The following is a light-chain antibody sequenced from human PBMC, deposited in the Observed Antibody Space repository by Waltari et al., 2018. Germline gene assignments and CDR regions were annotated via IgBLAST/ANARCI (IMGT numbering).Light chain of an antibody. CDR1: QGIDIC. Sequence: DIQMTQSPSSLSASVGDRVTITCRASQGIDICLAWFQQKPGKAPTALIYAASNLQSGVPSKFSGSGSGTDFTLTISSLQPEDFATYYCQQYNVYPPTFGQGTKLEI. V-gene: IGKV1-16*02. CDR3: QQYNVYPPT. J-gene: IGKJ2*01. CDR2: AAS.